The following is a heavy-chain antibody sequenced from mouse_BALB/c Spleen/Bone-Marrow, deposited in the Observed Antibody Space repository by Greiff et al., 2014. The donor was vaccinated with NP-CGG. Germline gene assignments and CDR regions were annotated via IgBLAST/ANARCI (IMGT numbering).Heavy chain of an antibody. CDR2: IWSDGST. V-gene: IGHV2-6-1*01. CDR1: GFSLTRYG. D-gene: IGHD2-1*01. CDR3: ARNGNFFAMDS. J-gene: IGHJ4*01. Sequence: VKVEESGPGLVAPSQSLSITCTISGFSLTRYGVHWVRQPPGKGLEWLVVIWSDGSTTYNSALKSRLSITKDNSKSQVFLKMNSLQTDDTAMYYCARNGNFFAMDSWGQGTSVSVSS.